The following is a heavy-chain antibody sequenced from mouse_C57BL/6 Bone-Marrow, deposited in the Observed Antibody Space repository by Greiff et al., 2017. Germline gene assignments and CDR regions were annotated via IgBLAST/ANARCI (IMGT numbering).Heavy chain of an antibody. Sequence: QVQLQQSGAELARPGASVKMSCKASGYTFTSYTMHWVKQRPGQGLEWIGYINPSSGYTKYNQKFKDKATLTADKSSSTAYMQLSSLTSEDSAVYYCGLDLLLRYPFAYWGQGNLVTVSA. CDR2: INPSSGYT. D-gene: IGHD1-1*01. CDR1: GYTFTSYT. CDR3: GLDLLLRYPFAY. V-gene: IGHV1-4*01. J-gene: IGHJ3*01.